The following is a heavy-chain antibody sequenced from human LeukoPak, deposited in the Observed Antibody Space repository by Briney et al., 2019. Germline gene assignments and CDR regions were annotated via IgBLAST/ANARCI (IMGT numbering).Heavy chain of an antibody. V-gene: IGHV3-13*01. CDR2: IGTAGDT. CDR3: ARSVAGTDWFDP. J-gene: IGHJ5*02. Sequence: GGSLRLSCAASGFTFSSYDMHWVRQATGKGLEWVSAIGTAGDTYYPGSVKGRFTISRENAKNSLYLQMNSLRAGDTAVYYCARSVAGTDWFDPWGQGTLVTVSS. D-gene: IGHD6-19*01. CDR1: GFTFSSYD.